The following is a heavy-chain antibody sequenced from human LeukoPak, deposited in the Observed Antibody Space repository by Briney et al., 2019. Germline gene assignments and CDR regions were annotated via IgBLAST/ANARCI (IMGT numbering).Heavy chain of an antibody. CDR1: GFTFSSYE. CDR2: ISSSGSTR. D-gene: IGHD2-8*02. CDR3: ARPIGCWWNWFDP. J-gene: IGHJ5*02. Sequence: GGSLRLSCAASGFTFSSYEMKWVSQAQGKGLEWVSYISSSGSTRHYAVSVKGRFTISRDNAKHSLFLQMNSLRAEDTAVYYCARPIGCWWNWFDPWGQGTLVTVSS. V-gene: IGHV3-48*03.